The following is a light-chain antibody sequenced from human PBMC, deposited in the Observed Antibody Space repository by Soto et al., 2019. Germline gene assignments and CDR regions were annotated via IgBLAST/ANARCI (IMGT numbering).Light chain of an antibody. CDR3: RSYTSTSTLYV. CDR2: DVA. CDR1: SSDVGGYDY. V-gene: IGLV2-14*01. J-gene: IGLJ1*01. Sequence: QSALTQPASVSGSPGQSITISCTGTSSDVGGYDYVAWYQQDPGKAPKLMISDVANRPSGVSDRFSGSKSGNTASLTISGLQAEDEADYYCRSYTSTSTLYVFGTGTKVTVL.